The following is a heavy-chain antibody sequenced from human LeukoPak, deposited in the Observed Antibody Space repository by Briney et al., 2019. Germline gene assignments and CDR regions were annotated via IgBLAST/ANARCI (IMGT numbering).Heavy chain of an antibody. V-gene: IGHV3-49*04. Sequence: PGGSLRLSCEASGFTFNTCAMSWVRQAPGKGLEWVGFIRSKAYGGTTEFAASVKGRFTISRDDSKSIAYLQMNSLKTEDTAVYYCTEAYYGSGSYYKGYWGQGTLVTVSS. J-gene: IGHJ4*02. D-gene: IGHD3-10*01. CDR2: IRSKAYGGTT. CDR1: GFTFNTCA. CDR3: TEAYYGSGSYYKGY.